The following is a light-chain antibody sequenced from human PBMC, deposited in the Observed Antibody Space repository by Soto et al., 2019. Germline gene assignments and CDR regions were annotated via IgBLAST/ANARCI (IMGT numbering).Light chain of an antibody. Sequence: QSALTQPRSVSASPGQSVTISCXGTRSDVGGYNYVSWYQHHPGKAPKLMIYGVSARPSGVPDRFSGSKSGNTASLTISGLQAEDEADYYCCSYAGTPYVFGTGTKVTVL. CDR1: RSDVGGYNY. J-gene: IGLJ1*01. V-gene: IGLV2-11*01. CDR2: GVS. CDR3: CSYAGTPYV.